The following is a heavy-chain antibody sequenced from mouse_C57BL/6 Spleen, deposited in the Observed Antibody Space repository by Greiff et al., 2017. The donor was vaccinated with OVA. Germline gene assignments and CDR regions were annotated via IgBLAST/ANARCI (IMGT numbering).Heavy chain of an antibody. V-gene: IGHV5-17*01. CDR2: ISSGSSTI. J-gene: IGHJ1*03. Sequence: EVKVVESGGGLVKPGGSLKLSCAASGFTFSDYGMHWVRQAPEKGLEWVAYISSGSSTIYYADTVKGRFTISRDNAKNTLFLQMTSLRSEDTAMYYCARYYGSSYRWYFDVWGTGTTVTVSS. CDR1: GFTFSDYG. D-gene: IGHD1-1*01. CDR3: ARYYGSSYRWYFDV.